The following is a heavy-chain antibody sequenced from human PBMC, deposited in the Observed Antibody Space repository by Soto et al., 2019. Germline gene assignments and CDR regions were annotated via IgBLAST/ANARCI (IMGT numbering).Heavy chain of an antibody. V-gene: IGHV1-8*01. CDR3: TSGSNVAAVVDY. J-gene: IGHJ4*02. CDR2: MNSNSGNT. Sequence: ASVKVSCKASGYTFTSYDINWVRQATGQGLEWMGWMNSNSGNTGYAQKFQGRVTMTRNPSMSTAYMELSSLRSEDTAVYYCTSGSNVAAVVDYWGQVTQVTVSS. D-gene: IGHD6-13*01. CDR1: GYTFTSYD.